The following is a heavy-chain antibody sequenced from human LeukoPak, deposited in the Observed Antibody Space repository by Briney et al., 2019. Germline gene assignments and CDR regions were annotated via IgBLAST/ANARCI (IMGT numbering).Heavy chain of an antibody. V-gene: IGHV4-34*01. J-gene: IGHJ3*02. CDR1: GGSFSGYY. CDR3: ARIPTNAVPAAHNGFDI. D-gene: IGHD2-2*01. CDR2: INHSGST. Sequence: SETLSLTCAVYGGSFSGYYWSWIRQPPGKGLEWIGEINHSGSTNYNPSLKSRVTISVDTSKNQFSLKLSSVTAADTALYFCARIPTNAVPAAHNGFDIWGQGTMVTVSS.